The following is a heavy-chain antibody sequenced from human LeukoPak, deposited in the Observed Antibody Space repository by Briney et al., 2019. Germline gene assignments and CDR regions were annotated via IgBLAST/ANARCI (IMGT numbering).Heavy chain of an antibody. CDR1: GYTFTSYG. D-gene: IGHD3-22*01. V-gene: IGHV1-69*06. J-gene: IGHJ4*02. CDR3: ARGASSYYDSSDYFDY. Sequence: SVKVSCKASGYTFTSYGVTWVRQAPGQGLEWMGGIIPIFGTANYAQKFQGRVTITADKSTSTAYMELSSLRSDDTAVYYCARGASSYYDSSDYFDYWGQGTLVTVSS. CDR2: IIPIFGTA.